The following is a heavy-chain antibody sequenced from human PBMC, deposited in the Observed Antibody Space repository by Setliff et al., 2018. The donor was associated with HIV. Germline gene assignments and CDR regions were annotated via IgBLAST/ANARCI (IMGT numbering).Heavy chain of an antibody. Sequence: PSETLSLTCTVSGGSISSGYYYWSWIRQHPGKGLEWIGYIYYSGNPFYNPSLRSRVTISLDTSKNQFSLQLSSVTAADTAVYYCARGFDYAQRPPLYYFDYWGQGTLVTVSS. CDR1: GGSISSGYYY. V-gene: IGHV4-31*03. D-gene: IGHD2-2*01. CDR2: IYYSGNP. CDR3: ARGFDYAQRPPLYYFDY. J-gene: IGHJ4*02.